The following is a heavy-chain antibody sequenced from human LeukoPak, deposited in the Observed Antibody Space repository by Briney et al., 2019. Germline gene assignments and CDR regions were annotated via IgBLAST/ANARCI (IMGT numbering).Heavy chain of an antibody. Sequence: GGSLRLSCAASGFTFSSYAMSWVRQAPGKGLEWVSAISGSGGSTYYADSVKGRITISRDNSKNTLYLQMNSLRAEDTAVYYCAKGQSSTHNYFDYWGQGTLVTVSS. D-gene: IGHD4-11*01. V-gene: IGHV3-23*01. CDR1: GFTFSSYA. CDR3: AKGQSSTHNYFDY. CDR2: ISGSGGST. J-gene: IGHJ4*02.